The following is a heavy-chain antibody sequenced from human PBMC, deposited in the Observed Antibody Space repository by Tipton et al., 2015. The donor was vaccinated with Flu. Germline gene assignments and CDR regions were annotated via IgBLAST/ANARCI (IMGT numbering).Heavy chain of an antibody. V-gene: IGHV4-61*02. CDR2: IHSSGTT. CDR3: TRGYSGYEMFYFGMDA. D-gene: IGHD5-12*01. J-gene: IGHJ6*02. Sequence: TLSLTCTVSGGFITSGSYYWSWIRQSAGKGLEWIGRIHSSGTTNYNPTLASRVAMSVDTARKQFTLKMASLTGADTGVYFCTRGYSGYEMFYFGMDAWGQGTTVNVSS. CDR1: GGFITSGSYY.